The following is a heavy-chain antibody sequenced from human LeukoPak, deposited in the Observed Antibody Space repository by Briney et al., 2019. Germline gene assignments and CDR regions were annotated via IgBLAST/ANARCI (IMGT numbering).Heavy chain of an antibody. CDR3: ARGVYGSGSYGYYFDY. D-gene: IGHD3-10*01. CDR2: IDYSGST. Sequence: PSETLSHTCTVSGGSISSSGYYWGWIRQPPGKGLEWIGSIDYSGSTCYNPSLKSRITISVDTSKNHFSLKLTSVTAADTAVYYCARGVYGSGSYGYYFDYWGQGTLVTVSS. J-gene: IGHJ4*02. V-gene: IGHV4-39*01. CDR1: GGSISSSGYY.